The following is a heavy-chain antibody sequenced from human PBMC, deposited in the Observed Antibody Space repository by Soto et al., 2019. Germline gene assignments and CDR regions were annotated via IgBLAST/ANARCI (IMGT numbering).Heavy chain of an antibody. J-gene: IGHJ3*02. CDR1: GFTFSSYW. CDR2: IKQDGSEK. D-gene: IGHD2-15*01. V-gene: IGHV3-7*01. CDR3: ARDVVAYCRGGSCYLANDAFDI. Sequence: PGGSLRLSCAASGFTFSSYWMSWVRQAPGKGLEWVANIKQDGSEKYYVDSVKGRFTISRDNAKNSLYLQMDSLRAEDAAVYYCARDVVAYCRGGSCYLANDAFDIWGQGTMVTVSS.